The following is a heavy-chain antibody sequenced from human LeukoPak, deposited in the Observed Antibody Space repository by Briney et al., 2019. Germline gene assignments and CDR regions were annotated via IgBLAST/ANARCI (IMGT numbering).Heavy chain of an antibody. D-gene: IGHD3-10*01. V-gene: IGHV3-23*01. CDR1: GFTFSNYA. J-gene: IGHJ4*02. CDR3: ARVTYGSGTYGAFDY. CDR2: ISGSGDNT. Sequence: GGSLRLSCAASGFTFSNYAMSWVRQAPGKGLEWVSAISGSGDNTYYADSVKGRFTVSRDNSKNTLYVQMKSLRAEDTAVYYCARVTYGSGTYGAFDYWGQGTLVTVSS.